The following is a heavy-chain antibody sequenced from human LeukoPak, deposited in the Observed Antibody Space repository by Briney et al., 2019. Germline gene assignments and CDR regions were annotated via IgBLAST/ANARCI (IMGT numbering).Heavy chain of an antibody. D-gene: IGHD5-24*01. CDR2: IIPIFGTA. J-gene: IGHJ6*03. V-gene: IGHV1-69*13. CDR3: ARAMATTLYYYYYYMDV. CDR1: GGTFSSYA. Sequence: SVKVSCKASGGTFSSYAISWVRQAPGQGLEWMGGIIPIFGTANYAQKFQGRVTITADESTSTAYMELSSLRSEDTAVYYCARAMATTLYYYYYYMDVWGKGTTVTVSS.